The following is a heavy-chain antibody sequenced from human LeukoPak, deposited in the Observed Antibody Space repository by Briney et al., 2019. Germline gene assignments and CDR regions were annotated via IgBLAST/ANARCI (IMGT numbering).Heavy chain of an antibody. Sequence: PGGSLRLSCAASGFTFSDSYMSWIRQAPGKGLEWVSYISSSGSTIYYADSVKGRFTISRDNAKNSLHLQMNSLRAEDTAVYYCATHFSVWLLGFDYWGQGTLVTVSS. J-gene: IGHJ4*02. CDR2: ISSSGSTI. CDR3: ATHFSVWLLGFDY. V-gene: IGHV3-11*04. D-gene: IGHD3-22*01. CDR1: GFTFSDSY.